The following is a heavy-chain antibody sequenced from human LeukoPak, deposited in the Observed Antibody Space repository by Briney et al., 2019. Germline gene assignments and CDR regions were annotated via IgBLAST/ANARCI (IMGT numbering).Heavy chain of an antibody. V-gene: IGHV4-39*01. CDR1: GGSISSSSYY. CDR3: ARRSGYYLPFDY. J-gene: IGHJ4*02. D-gene: IGHD3-3*01. CDR2: IYYSGST. Sequence: SETLSLTCTVSGGSISSSSYYWGWIRQPPGKGLEWIGSIYYSGSTYYNPSLKSRVTISVDTSKNQFSLKLSSVTAADTAVYYCARRSGYYLPFDYWGQGTLVTASS.